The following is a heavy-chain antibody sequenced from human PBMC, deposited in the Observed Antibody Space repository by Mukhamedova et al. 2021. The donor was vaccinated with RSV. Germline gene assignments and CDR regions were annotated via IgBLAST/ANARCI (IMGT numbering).Heavy chain of an antibody. V-gene: IGHV5-51*01. J-gene: IGHJ4*02. Sequence: GIMYPGDSDTRYSPSFQGQVTISADKSISTAYLQWSSLKASDTAIYYCARPIGDTGHDYWGQGTLITVSS. CDR2: MYPGDSDT. D-gene: IGHD5-18*01. CDR3: ARPIGDTGHDY.